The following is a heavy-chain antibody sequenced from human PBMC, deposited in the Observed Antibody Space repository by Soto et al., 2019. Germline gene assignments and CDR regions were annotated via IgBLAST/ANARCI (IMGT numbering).Heavy chain of an antibody. D-gene: IGHD1-20*01. CDR2: ISNSGNTI. J-gene: IGHJ6*02. Sequence: LRLSCVASGLVFKNYEINGVRQAPWKGLEWISYISNSGNTIYVADSMRGRFTISRDNAKNSLFLQMNSLRADDTAVYYCARDIDNRDYYYGLDVWGQGTTVTVSS. V-gene: IGHV3-48*03. CDR1: GLVFKNYE. CDR3: ARDIDNRDYYYGLDV.